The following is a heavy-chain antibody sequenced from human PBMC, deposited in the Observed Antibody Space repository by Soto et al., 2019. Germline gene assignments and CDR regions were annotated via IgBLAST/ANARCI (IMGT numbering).Heavy chain of an antibody. CDR1: GYTFTSYA. CDR3: ARDVGGGRDIVVVPAHDAFDI. D-gene: IGHD2-2*01. J-gene: IGHJ3*02. CDR2: INAGNGNT. V-gene: IGHV1-3*01. Sequence: QVQLVQSGAEVKKPGASVKVSCKASGYTFTSYAMHWVRQAPGQRLEWMGWINAGNGNTKYSQKFQGRVTITRDTSASTAYMELSSLRSEDTAVYYCARDVGGGRDIVVVPAHDAFDIWGHGTMVTVSS.